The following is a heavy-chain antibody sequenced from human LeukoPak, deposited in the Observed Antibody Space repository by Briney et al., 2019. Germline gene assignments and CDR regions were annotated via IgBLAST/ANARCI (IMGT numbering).Heavy chain of an antibody. J-gene: IGHJ4*02. CDR2: ISWNSGSI. CDR3: AKGYRKGRWLPLDY. Sequence: GGSLRLSCAASGFTFDDYAMHWVRQAPGKGLEWISSISWNSGSIGYADSVKGRFTISRDNAKNSLYVQMNSLRTEDTALYYCAKGYRKGRWLPLDYWGQGTLVTVSS. CDR1: GFTFDDYA. V-gene: IGHV3-9*01. D-gene: IGHD5-24*01.